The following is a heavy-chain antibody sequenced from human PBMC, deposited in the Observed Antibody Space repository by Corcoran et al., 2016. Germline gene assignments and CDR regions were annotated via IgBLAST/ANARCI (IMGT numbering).Heavy chain of an antibody. D-gene: IGHD3-3*01. J-gene: IGHJ6*02. CDR3: ASDTQYYVFWSGYRVSRYYYGMDV. V-gene: IGHV1-46*01. CDR2: IHPSGGST. Sequence: QVQLVQSGAEVKKPGASVKVSCKASGYTFTSYYMHWVRQAHGQGLEWMGIIHPSGGSTSYAQKFQGRVTMTRDTSTSTVYMELSSLRSEDTAVYYCASDTQYYVFWSGYRVSRYYYGMDVWGQGTTVTVSS. CDR1: GYTFTSYY.